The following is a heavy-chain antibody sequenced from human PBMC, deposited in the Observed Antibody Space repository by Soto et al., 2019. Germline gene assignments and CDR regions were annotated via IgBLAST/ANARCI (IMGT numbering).Heavy chain of an antibody. CDR2: IDPSDSHT. Sequence: PGESLKISCKGSGDSFSSYWINWVRQMPGKGLEWMVRIDPSDSHTDYSPSFQGHVTISADKSINTAYLQWSSLRASDAARYYCARVDLNYDLPSFGMDVWGPGTTVTV. D-gene: IGHD1-7*01. V-gene: IGHV5-10-1*01. CDR1: GDSFSSYW. J-gene: IGHJ6*02. CDR3: ARVDLNYDLPSFGMDV.